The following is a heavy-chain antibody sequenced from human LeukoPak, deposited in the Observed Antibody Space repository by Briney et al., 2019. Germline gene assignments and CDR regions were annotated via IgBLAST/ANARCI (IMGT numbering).Heavy chain of an antibody. D-gene: IGHD2-15*01. Sequence: GGSPRLSCAASGFTFSSYHMNWVRQAPGKGLEWVSYISSSGSTIYYADSVKGRFTISRDNAKNSLYLQMNSLRDDDTAVYCCARGMVVAARDYWGQGTLVTVSS. CDR1: GFTFSSYH. CDR3: ARGMVVAARDY. V-gene: IGHV3-48*02. CDR2: ISSSGSTI. J-gene: IGHJ4*02.